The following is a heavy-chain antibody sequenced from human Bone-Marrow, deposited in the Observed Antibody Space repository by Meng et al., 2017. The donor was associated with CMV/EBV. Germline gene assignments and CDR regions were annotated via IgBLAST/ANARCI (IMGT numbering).Heavy chain of an antibody. J-gene: IGHJ5*02. CDR2: IYYSGST. CDR3: ARGSDGSSSSAWFDP. D-gene: IGHD6-6*01. Sequence: ESLKISCTVSGGSVRSGSYYWSWIRQPPGKGLEWIGYIYYSGSTNYNPSLKSRFTILVDTSKNQFSLKLRSVTAADTAVYYCARGSDGSSSSAWFDPWGQGTLVTVSS. V-gene: IGHV4-61*01. CDR1: GGSVRSGSYY.